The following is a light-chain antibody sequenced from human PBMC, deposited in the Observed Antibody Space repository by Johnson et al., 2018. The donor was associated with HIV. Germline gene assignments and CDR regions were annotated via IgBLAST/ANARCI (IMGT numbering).Light chain of an antibody. CDR3: GTWDSSLSAGGV. Sequence: QSVLTQPPSVSAAPGQKVTISCSGRSSNIGNNYVSWYQQLPGKAPKLFIFDNNKRPSGIPDRLSGSKSGTSATLGITGLQTGDEADYYCGTWDSSLSAGGVFGTGTKVTVL. V-gene: IGLV1-51*01. CDR2: DNN. J-gene: IGLJ1*01. CDR1: SSNIGNNY.